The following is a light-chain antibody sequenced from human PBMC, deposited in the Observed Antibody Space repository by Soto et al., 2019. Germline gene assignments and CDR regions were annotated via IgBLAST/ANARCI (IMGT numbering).Light chain of an antibody. J-gene: IGKJ1*01. CDR2: TAS. CDR1: QGISNY. Sequence: DLQMTQSPSSLSASVGDRVTITCRASQGISNYLAWYQQKPGKVPKLLIYTASTLQSGVPSRFSGSGSGTDFTLTISILQPEDVATYYCQKYNNAPWTFGQGTKVDIK. V-gene: IGKV1-27*01. CDR3: QKYNNAPWT.